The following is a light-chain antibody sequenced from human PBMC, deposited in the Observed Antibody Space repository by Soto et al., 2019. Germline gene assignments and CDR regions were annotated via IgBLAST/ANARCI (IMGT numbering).Light chain of an antibody. CDR2: DAS. CDR3: LQDYNYPCT. V-gene: IGKV1-5*01. J-gene: IGKJ1*01. CDR1: QSIDNW. Sequence: DIQMTQSPSPLSASIGDRVTITCRASQSIDNWFAWYQQKPGKAPQLLIYDASRVKTGVPSRFTASGSRTQLTHTINTLQADDFATYYSLQDYNYPCTFGQGTKVDIK.